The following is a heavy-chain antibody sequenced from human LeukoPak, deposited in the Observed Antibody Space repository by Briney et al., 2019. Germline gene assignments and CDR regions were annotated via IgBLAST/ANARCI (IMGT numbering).Heavy chain of an antibody. V-gene: IGHV4-59*08. D-gene: IGHD1-26*01. CDR2: IFSSAST. J-gene: IGHJ3*02. Sequence: SETLSLTCIVSGGSISSYYWSWIRQPPGKGLEWIGYIFSSASTNSNPSLKSRVTISVDTSKTQFSLKMTSVTAADTAVYYCARQGSGGRAFDIWGQGTMVTVSS. CDR3: ARQGSGGRAFDI. CDR1: GGSISSYY.